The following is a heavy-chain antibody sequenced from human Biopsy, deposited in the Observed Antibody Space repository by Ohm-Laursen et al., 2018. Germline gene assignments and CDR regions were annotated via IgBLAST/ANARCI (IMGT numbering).Heavy chain of an antibody. D-gene: IGHD3-22*01. V-gene: IGHV4-31*01. CDR2: IFNSANT. J-gene: IGHJ5*02. CDR1: GVSINGGRYY. Sequence: SQTLSLTCTVSGVSINGGRYYWNWIRHRTGKGLEWIGNIFNSANTYYNPSLKNLITISGATSKNQFSLKLNSVTAADTAVYYCARGDYFDSNGYFWFDPWGQGTLVTVSS. CDR3: ARGDYFDSNGYFWFDP.